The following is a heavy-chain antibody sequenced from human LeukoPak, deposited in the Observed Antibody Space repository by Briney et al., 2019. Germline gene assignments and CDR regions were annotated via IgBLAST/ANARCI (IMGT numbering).Heavy chain of an antibody. CDR2: IKEDGSEK. CDR3: ARDLPMTTVTTMPDY. CDR1: GFTFNTYW. V-gene: IGHV3-7*01. D-gene: IGHD4-17*01. J-gene: IGHJ4*02. Sequence: GGSLRLSCAASGFTFNTYWMSWVRQAPGKGLEWVANIKEDGSEKYYVDSVEGRFTISRDNAKNSLYLQMNSLRAEDTAVYYCARDLPMTTVTTMPDYWGQGTLVTVSS.